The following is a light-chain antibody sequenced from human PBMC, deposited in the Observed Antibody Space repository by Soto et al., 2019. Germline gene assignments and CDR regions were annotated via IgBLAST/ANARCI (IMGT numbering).Light chain of an antibody. CDR2: KAS. CDR1: QSISSW. J-gene: IGKJ1*01. Sequence: DIQMTQSPSTLSASVGDRVTITCRASQSISSWLAWYRQKPGKAPKLLIHKASTLKSGVPSRFSGSGSGTEFTLTISSLQPDDFATYYCQHYNSYSEAFGQGTKVDIK. V-gene: IGKV1-5*03. CDR3: QHYNSYSEA.